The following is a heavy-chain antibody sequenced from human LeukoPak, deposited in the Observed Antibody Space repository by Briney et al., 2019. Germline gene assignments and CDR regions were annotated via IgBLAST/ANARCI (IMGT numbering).Heavy chain of an antibody. D-gene: IGHD1-1*01. CDR1: GGSISTRSYC. CDR3: AASKLEPRGWFDP. Sequence: SETLSLTCTVSGGSISTRSYCWGWIRQPPGKGLEWIGSFYYSGSTYYNPPLRSRVTISVDTSKTQFSLKVSSVTAADTAVYYCAASKLEPRGWFDPWGQGILVTVSS. J-gene: IGHJ5*02. CDR2: FYYSGST. V-gene: IGHV4-39*01.